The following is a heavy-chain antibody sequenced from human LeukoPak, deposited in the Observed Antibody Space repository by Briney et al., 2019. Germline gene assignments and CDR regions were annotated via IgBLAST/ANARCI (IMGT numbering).Heavy chain of an antibody. CDR1: GGSIRSSYYY. Sequence: SETLSLTCTVSGGSIRSSYYYWGWIRQPPGKGLEWIGSIYDSGSTYYNPSLKSRVTISVDTSKNQFSLKLSSVTAADTAVYYCARASAHITIFGVVMGPNWFDPWGQGTLVTVSS. J-gene: IGHJ5*02. CDR3: ARASAHITIFGVVMGPNWFDP. V-gene: IGHV4-39*07. D-gene: IGHD3-3*01. CDR2: IYDSGST.